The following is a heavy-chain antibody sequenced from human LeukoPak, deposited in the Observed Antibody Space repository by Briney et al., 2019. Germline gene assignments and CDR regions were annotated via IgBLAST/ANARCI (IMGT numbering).Heavy chain of an antibody. CDR1: GYTFTSYG. J-gene: IGHJ3*02. CDR3: AARLGATNAFDI. CDR2: ISAYNGNT. V-gene: IGHV1-18*01. Sequence: ASAKVSCKASGYTFTSYGISWVRQAPGQGLEWMGWISAYNGNTNYAQKLQGRVTMTTDTSTSTAYMELRSLRSDDTAVYYCAARLGATNAFDIWVQGTMVTVSS. D-gene: IGHD1-26*01.